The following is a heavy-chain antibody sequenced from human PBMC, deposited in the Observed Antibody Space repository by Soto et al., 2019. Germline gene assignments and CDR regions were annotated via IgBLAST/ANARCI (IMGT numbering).Heavy chain of an antibody. CDR2: ISYDGSNK. Sequence: GGSLRLSCAASGFTFSSYCMHWVRQDPGKGLEWVAVISYDGSNKYYADSVKGRFTISRDNSKNTLYLQMNSLRAEDTAVYYCAKDPVVRGVILPWFDPWGQGTLVTVSS. D-gene: IGHD3-10*01. J-gene: IGHJ5*02. V-gene: IGHV3-30*18. CDR3: AKDPVVRGVILPWFDP. CDR1: GFTFSSYC.